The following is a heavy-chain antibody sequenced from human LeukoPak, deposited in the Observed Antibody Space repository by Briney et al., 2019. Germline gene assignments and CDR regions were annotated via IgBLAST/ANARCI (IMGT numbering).Heavy chain of an antibody. CDR3: ARELNGYGYYFFDY. V-gene: IGHV3-23*01. CDR1: GFTFSTYA. J-gene: IGHJ4*02. D-gene: IGHD3-16*01. Sequence: GGSLRLSCAASGFTFSTYAMIWVRQAPGEGLEWVSAISGSGGSTYYADSVKGRFTVSRDNSKNTLYLQMNGLGAEDTAVYYCARELNGYGYYFFDYWGPGTLVTVSS. CDR2: ISGSGGST.